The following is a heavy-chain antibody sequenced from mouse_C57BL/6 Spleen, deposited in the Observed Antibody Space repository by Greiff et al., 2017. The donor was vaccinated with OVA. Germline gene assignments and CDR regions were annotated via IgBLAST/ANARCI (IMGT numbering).Heavy chain of an antibody. CDR3: AREGDGPYYYAMDY. V-gene: IGHV5-16*01. CDR2: INYDGSST. J-gene: IGHJ4*01. D-gene: IGHD2-3*01. CDR1: GFTFSDYY. Sequence: EVMLVESEGGLVQPGSSMKLSCTASGFTFSDYYMAWVRQVPEKGLEWVANINYDGSSTYYLDSLKSRFIISRDNAKNILYLQMSSLKSEDTATYYCAREGDGPYYYAMDYWGQGTSVTVSS.